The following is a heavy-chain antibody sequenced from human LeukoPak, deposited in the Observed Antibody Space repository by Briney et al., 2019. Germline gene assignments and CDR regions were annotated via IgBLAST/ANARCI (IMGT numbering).Heavy chain of an antibody. V-gene: IGHV1-2*02. CDR3: ARVGDCSSPSCYDWFDP. J-gene: IGHJ5*02. D-gene: IGHD2-2*01. CDR2: INPNSGGT. CDR1: GYTFTGYY. Sequence: ASVKVSCKASGYTFTGYYMHWVRQAPGQGLEWMGWINPNSGGTNYAQKFQGRVTMTRDTSISTAYMELSRLRSDDTAVYYCARVGDCSSPSCYDWFDPWGQGTLVTVSS.